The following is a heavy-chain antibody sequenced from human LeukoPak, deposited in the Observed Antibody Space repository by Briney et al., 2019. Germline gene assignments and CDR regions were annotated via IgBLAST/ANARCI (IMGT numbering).Heavy chain of an antibody. J-gene: IGHJ4*02. D-gene: IGHD6-13*01. Sequence: GGSLRLSCAASRFTFSNYWMSWVRQAPGKGLEWVANIKQDGSEKYYMDSVKGRFTISRDNAKNSLYLHMNSLRAEDTSVYYCARVYGIAAAGVWNYWGQGTLVTVSS. CDR3: ARVYGIAAAGVWNY. CDR2: IKQDGSEK. V-gene: IGHV3-7*01. CDR1: RFTFSNYW.